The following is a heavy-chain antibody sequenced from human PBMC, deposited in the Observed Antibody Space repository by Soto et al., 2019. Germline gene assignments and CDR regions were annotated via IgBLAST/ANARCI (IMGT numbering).Heavy chain of an antibody. Sequence: SETLSLTCTVSGGSISSYYWSWIRQPPGKGLEWIGYIYYSGSTNYNPSLKSRVTISVDTSKNQFSLKLSSVTAADTAVYYCARENPHGDHTDYWGQGTLVTVSS. J-gene: IGHJ4*02. CDR1: GGSISSYY. V-gene: IGHV4-59*01. CDR2: IYYSGST. CDR3: ARENPHGDHTDY. D-gene: IGHD4-17*01.